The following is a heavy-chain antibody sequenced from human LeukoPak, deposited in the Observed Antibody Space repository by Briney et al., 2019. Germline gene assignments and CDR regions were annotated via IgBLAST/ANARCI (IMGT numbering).Heavy chain of an antibody. CDR2: FSCNSGSI. Sequence: PGGSLRLFCAASGFTFDDYAMRWVRQAPGKGLEWVSGFSCNSGSIGYADSVKGRFTISRDNAKNSLYLQMNSLRAEDTALYYCAKDGTGILGTGAFDIWGEGTMVTV. CDR1: GFTFDDYA. CDR3: AKDGTGILGTGAFDI. D-gene: IGHD3-16*01. V-gene: IGHV3-9*01. J-gene: IGHJ3*02.